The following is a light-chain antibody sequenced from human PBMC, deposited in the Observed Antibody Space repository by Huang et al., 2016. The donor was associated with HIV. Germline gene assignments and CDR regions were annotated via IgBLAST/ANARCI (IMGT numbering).Light chain of an antibody. CDR2: EVS. CDR3: RQGTHLFT. V-gene: IGKV2-30*02. J-gene: IGKJ3*01. CDR1: QSLIHSDGNTD. Sequence: DVVMTQSPLSLPVTLGKPDSISCRSSQSLIHSDGNTDLNWFQKRPDQSPRRLNYEVSKRNSGVPDRCRGGGSGTDLKLKIIKIEATDVGTYYCRQGTHLFTFGPGTKVDTK.